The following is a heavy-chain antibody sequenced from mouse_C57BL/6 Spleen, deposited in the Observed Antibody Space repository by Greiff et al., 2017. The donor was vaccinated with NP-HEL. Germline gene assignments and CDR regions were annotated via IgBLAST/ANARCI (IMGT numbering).Heavy chain of an antibody. CDR3: TRTTAQATFAY. CDR2: IDPETGGT. Sequence: QVQLKESGAELVRPGASVTLSCKASGYTFTDYEMHWVKQTPVHGLEWIGAIDPETGGTAYNQKFKGKAILTADKSSSTAYMELRSLTSEDSAVYYCTRTTAQATFAYWGQGTLVTVSA. V-gene: IGHV1-15*01. J-gene: IGHJ3*01. CDR1: GYTFTDYE. D-gene: IGHD3-2*02.